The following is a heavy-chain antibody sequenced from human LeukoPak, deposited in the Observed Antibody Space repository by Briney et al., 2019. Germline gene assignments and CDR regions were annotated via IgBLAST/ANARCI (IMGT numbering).Heavy chain of an antibody. V-gene: IGHV4-4*07. D-gene: IGHD3-22*01. CDR3: ARDHDYDSSGYPLGDFDL. CDR1: GVSISSNY. Sequence: SETLSLTCSVSGVSISSNYWSWVRQPAGKGLEWVGRVYVSGSTNYNPSLKSRVSMSLDPSKHQFSLKLTSVTAADTAVYYCARDHDYDSSGYPLGDFDLWGRGTLVTVSS. J-gene: IGHJ2*01. CDR2: VYVSGST.